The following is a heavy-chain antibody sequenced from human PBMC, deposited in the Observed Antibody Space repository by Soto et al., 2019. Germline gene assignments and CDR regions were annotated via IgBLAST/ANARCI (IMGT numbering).Heavy chain of an antibody. CDR1: GDSITNSPFY. CDR3: ARDFFDSSDYTTNWFDP. V-gene: IGHV4-39*01. J-gene: IGHJ5*02. Sequence: SATVSLTCSVSGDSITNSPFYWAWIRQPPGEGLEWIGSIYHTGNAYYNPSLKSRVTISVDTSKNQFSLKLTSVTAADAALYYCARDFFDSSDYTTNWFDPWGQGTLVTVS. D-gene: IGHD3-22*01. CDR2: IYHTGNA.